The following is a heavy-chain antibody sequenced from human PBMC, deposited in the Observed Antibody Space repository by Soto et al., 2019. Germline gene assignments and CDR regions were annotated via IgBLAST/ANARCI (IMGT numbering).Heavy chain of an antibody. D-gene: IGHD3-22*01. CDR1: GGYISSGGYY. Sequence: SETLSLTCTVSGGYISSGGYYWSWIRQHPGKGLEWIGYIYYSGSTYYNPSLKSRVTISVDTSKNQFSLKLSSVTAADTAVYYCARGVLHYYDSSGYYPPGYYYYGMDVWGQGTTVTVSS. J-gene: IGHJ6*02. V-gene: IGHV4-31*03. CDR2: IYYSGST. CDR3: ARGVLHYYDSSGYYPPGYYYYGMDV.